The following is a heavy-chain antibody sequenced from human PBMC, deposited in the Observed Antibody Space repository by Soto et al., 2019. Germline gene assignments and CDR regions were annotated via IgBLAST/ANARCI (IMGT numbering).Heavy chain of an antibody. J-gene: IGHJ4*02. CDR3: ARERGDGSGSYYGY. Sequence: QVQLVQSGAEVKKPGASVKVSCKASGYTFTSYGISWVRQAPGQGLEWMGWISAYNGNTNYAQKLQGRVTMTTDTSTSTGDLELRSLRFEDTAVYFCARERGDGSGSYYGYWGQGTLVTVSS. D-gene: IGHD3-10*01. CDR1: GYTFTSYG. CDR2: ISAYNGNT. V-gene: IGHV1-18*01.